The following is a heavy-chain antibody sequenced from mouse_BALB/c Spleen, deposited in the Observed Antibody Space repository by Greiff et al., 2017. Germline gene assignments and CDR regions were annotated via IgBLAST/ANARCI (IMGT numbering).Heavy chain of an antibody. CDR3: APWDYEGPWFAY. CDR1: GYAFSSYW. D-gene: IGHD2-4*01. Sequence: QVQLQQSGAELVRPGSSVKISCKASGYAFSSYWMNWVKQRPGQGLEWIGQIYPGDGDTNYNGKFKGKATLTADKSSSTAYMQLSSLTSEDSAVYFGAPWDYEGPWFAYWGQGTLVTVSA. J-gene: IGHJ3*01. CDR2: IYPGDGDT. V-gene: IGHV1-80*01.